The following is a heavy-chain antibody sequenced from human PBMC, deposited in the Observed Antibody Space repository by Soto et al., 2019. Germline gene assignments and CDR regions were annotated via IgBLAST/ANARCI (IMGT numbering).Heavy chain of an antibody. CDR3: ARHAYGSGGGYYYGMDV. CDR1: GYSFTSYW. V-gene: IGHV5-10-1*01. CDR2: IDPSDSYT. J-gene: IGHJ6*02. Sequence: GESLKLSCKGSGYSFTSYWISWVRQMPGKGLEWMGRIDPSDSYTNYSPSFQGHVTISADESISTAYLQWSSLKASDTAMYYCARHAYGSGGGYYYGMDVWGQGTKVTVSS. D-gene: IGHD3-10*01.